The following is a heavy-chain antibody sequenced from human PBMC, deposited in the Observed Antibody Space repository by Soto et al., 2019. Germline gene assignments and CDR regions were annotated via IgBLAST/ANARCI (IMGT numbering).Heavy chain of an antibody. Sequence: GGSLRLSCEVSGFTFSMYSMSWVRQSPGKGLEWVAKIPQDGVDGHYADSVKGRFTISRDNGKNSLYLQMNNLRAEDTAVYYCARDHLILPAHDFFYGSDVWGRGATITVSS. CDR2: IPQDGVDG. CDR3: ARDHLILPAHDFFYGSDV. J-gene: IGHJ6*02. D-gene: IGHD2-21*02. CDR1: GFTFSMYS. V-gene: IGHV3-7*03.